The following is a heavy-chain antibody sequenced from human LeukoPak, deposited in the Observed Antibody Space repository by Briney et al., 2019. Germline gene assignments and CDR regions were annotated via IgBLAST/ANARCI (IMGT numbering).Heavy chain of an antibody. J-gene: IGHJ6*02. CDR2: ISSSGSTI. V-gene: IGHV3-48*03. Sequence: GGSLRLSCAASGFTFSSYEMNWVRQAPGKGLEWVSYISSSGSTIYYADSVKGRFTISRDNAKNSLYLQMNSLRAEDTAVYYCARAGGGYYYYYYGMNVWGQGTTVTVSS. D-gene: IGHD3-16*01. CDR3: ARAGGGYYYYYYGMNV. CDR1: GFTFSSYE.